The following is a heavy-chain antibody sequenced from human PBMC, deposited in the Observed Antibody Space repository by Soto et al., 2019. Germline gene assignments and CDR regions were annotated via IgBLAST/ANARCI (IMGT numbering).Heavy chain of an antibody. J-gene: IGHJ6*02. V-gene: IGHV1-3*01. CDR3: ARDLCSGGSCYSEVHYYYGMDG. CDR1: GYTFTSYA. D-gene: IGHD2-15*01. Sequence: GASVKVSCKASGYTFTSYAMHWVRQAPGQRPEWMGWINAGNGNTKYSQKFQGRVTITRDTSASTAYMELSSLRSEDTAVYYCARDLCSGGSCYSEVHYYYGMDGWGQGTTVTVSS. CDR2: INAGNGNT.